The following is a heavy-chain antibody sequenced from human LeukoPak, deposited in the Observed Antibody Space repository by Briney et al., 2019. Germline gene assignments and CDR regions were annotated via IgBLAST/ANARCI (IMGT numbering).Heavy chain of an antibody. D-gene: IGHD6-13*01. V-gene: IGHV3-23*01. Sequence: PGGSLRLSCAASGFTFSSYAMSWVRQAPGTGREWVSAISGSGGGTYYADSVKGRFTISRDNSKNTLYLQMNSLRAEDTAVYYCAKDGGYSSSWYYFDYWGQGTLVTVSS. CDR2: ISGSGGGT. CDR3: AKDGGYSSSWYYFDY. J-gene: IGHJ4*02. CDR1: GFTFSSYA.